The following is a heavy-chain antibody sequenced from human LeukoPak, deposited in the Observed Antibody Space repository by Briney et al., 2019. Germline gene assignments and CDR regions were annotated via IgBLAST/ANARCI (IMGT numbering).Heavy chain of an antibody. D-gene: IGHD3-3*01. Sequence: SVKVSCKASGGTFSSYTISWVRQAPGQGLEWMGRIIPILGIANYAQKFQGRVTITADKSTSTAYMELSSLRSEDTAVYYCARDPPAYYDFWSGYRRSPDPFDIWGQGTMVTVSS. CDR1: GGTFSSYT. CDR3: ARDPPAYYDFWSGYRRSPDPFDI. V-gene: IGHV1-69*04. J-gene: IGHJ3*02. CDR2: IIPILGIA.